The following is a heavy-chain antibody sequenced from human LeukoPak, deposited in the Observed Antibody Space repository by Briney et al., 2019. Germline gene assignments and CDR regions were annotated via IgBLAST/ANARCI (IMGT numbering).Heavy chain of an antibody. D-gene: IGHD3-22*01. J-gene: IGHJ4*02. V-gene: IGHV3-23*01. Sequence: GGSLRLSCVGSGFTFSSYAMSWVRQAPGKGLEWVSAISHSSSGTYYVDSVKGRFTISRDNSKNTMYMQMNSLRAEDTAVYYCAKVINSGYYYYFDYWGQGTLVTVSS. CDR3: AKVINSGYYYYFDY. CDR2: ISHSSSGT. CDR1: GFTFSSYA.